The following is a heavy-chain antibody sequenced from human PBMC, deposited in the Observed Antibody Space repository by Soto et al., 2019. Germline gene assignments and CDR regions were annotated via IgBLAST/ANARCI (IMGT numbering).Heavy chain of an antibody. Sequence: AAVKVSCEEWGYSFAVYGISWVRQAPGQGIEWMGWISPYSGNTRYPENLQGRVTMTTDTSTSTAYMELRSLRSDDTAVYYCAREMWTRSGPQNFFDYWG. J-gene: IGHJ4*01. CDR1: GYSFAVYG. V-gene: IGHV1-18*01. CDR3: AREMWTRSGPQNFFDY. D-gene: IGHD6-25*01. CDR2: ISPYSGNT.